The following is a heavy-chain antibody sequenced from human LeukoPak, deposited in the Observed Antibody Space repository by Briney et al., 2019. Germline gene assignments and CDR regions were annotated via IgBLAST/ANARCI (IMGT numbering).Heavy chain of an antibody. Sequence: ASVKVSCKASGYTFTSYGISWVRQAPGQGLEWMGWISAYNGNTNYAQKLQGRVTMTTDTSTSTAYMELRSLRSDDTAVYYCARDNYYYDSSGYYSIFDYWGQGTLVTVSS. CDR3: ARDNYYYDSSGYYSIFDY. V-gene: IGHV1-18*01. CDR1: GYTFTSYG. J-gene: IGHJ4*02. CDR2: ISAYNGNT. D-gene: IGHD3-22*01.